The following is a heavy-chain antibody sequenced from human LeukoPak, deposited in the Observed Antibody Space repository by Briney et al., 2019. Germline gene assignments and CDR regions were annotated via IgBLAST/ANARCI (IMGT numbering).Heavy chain of an antibody. CDR2: ISAYNGNT. J-gene: IGHJ3*02. CDR1: GYTFTDYG. D-gene: IGHD3-22*01. CDR3: ARDPMIVVVITTRAFDI. Sequence: GASVKVSCKASGYTFTDYGISWVRQAPGQGLEWMGWISAYNGNTNYAQKLQGRVTMTSDTSTSTAYMELRSLRSDDTTVYYCARDPMIVVVITTRAFDIWGQGTMVTVSS. V-gene: IGHV1-18*01.